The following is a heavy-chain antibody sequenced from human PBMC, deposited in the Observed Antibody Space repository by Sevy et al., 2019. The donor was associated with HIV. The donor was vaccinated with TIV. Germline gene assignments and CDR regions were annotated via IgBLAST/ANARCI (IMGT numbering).Heavy chain of an antibody. D-gene: IGHD3-9*01. CDR3: XXCQPDXYYHDXAVYYGLLFDH. V-gene: IGHV3-7*01. CDR1: GFTFGDYW. Sequence: GGSLRLSCAASGFTFGDYWLTWVRQVPGKGLEWVANIKQGGSETYYADSVKGRFSISRDNAKNSLYLQMNSLRAEDXXXXXXXXCQPDXYYHDXAVYYGLLFDHWGQGALVTVSS. CDR2: IKQGGSET. J-gene: IGHJ4*02.